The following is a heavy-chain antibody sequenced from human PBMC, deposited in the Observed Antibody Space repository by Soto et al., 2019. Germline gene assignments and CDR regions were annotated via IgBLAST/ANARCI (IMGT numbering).Heavy chain of an antibody. CDR2: INAGNGNT. Sequence: ASVKVSCKASGYTFTSYAMHWVRQAPGQRLEWMGWINAGNGNTKYSQKFQGRVTITRDTSASTAYMELSSLRSEDTAVYYCARDLRVGYDFWSGYGGDFDYWGQGTLVTVSS. V-gene: IGHV1-3*01. CDR3: ARDLRVGYDFWSGYGGDFDY. CDR1: GYTFTSYA. J-gene: IGHJ4*02. D-gene: IGHD3-3*01.